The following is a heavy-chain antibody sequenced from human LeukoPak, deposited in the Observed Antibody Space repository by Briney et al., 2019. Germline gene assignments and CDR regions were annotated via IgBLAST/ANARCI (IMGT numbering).Heavy chain of an antibody. CDR3: ARQPAHYSSSWYRGAFDY. V-gene: IGHV4-39*01. Sequence: PSETLSLTCTVSGGSISSNSCYWGWIRQPPGKGLEWIGSIYYSGSTYYNPSLKSRVTIYVDTSKNQFSLKLSSVTAADTAVYYCARQPAHYSSSWYRGAFDYWGQGTLVSGSS. CDR2: IYYSGST. D-gene: IGHD6-13*01. J-gene: IGHJ4*02. CDR1: GGSISSNSCY.